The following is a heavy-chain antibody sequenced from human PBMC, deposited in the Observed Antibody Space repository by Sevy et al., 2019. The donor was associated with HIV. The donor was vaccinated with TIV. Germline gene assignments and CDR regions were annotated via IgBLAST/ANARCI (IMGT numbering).Heavy chain of an antibody. V-gene: IGHV4-59*01. D-gene: IGHD5-12*01. CDR3: TRAPPVRSGDDSLNWFDP. CDR1: GGSMSAYY. Sequence: SETLSLTCTVSGGSMSAYYWSWIRQPPGKALEYVGYIYDTGSTNYNPSLKNRVTMSVDTSKNQFSLKLSSVTAADTAVYYCTRAPPVRSGDDSLNWFDPWGPGSLVTVSS. CDR2: IYDTGST. J-gene: IGHJ5*02.